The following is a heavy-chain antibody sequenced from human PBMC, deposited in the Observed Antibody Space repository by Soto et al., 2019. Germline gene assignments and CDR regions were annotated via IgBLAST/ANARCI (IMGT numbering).Heavy chain of an antibody. CDR2: ISGSGGST. V-gene: IGHV3-23*01. CDR3: ARDPWAADY. Sequence: GGSLRLSCAASGFSFSGYWMSWVRQAPGKGLEWVSAISGSGGSTYYADSVRGRFTISRDNSKNTVNLQMNSLRAEDTAVYYCARDPWAADYWGQGTLVTVSS. D-gene: IGHD3-16*01. CDR1: GFSFSGYW. J-gene: IGHJ4*02.